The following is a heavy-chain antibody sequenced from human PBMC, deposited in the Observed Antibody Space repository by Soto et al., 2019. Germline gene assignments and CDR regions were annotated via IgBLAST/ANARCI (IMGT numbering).Heavy chain of an antibody. CDR1: GGTFSSYA. CDR3: ASGSSSGWGGDYYYYYGMDV. V-gene: IGHV1-69*01. J-gene: IGHJ6*02. Sequence: QVQLVQSGAEVKKPGSSVKVSCKASGGTFSSYAISWVRQAPGQGLEWMGGIIPIFGTANYAQKFQGRVTITADESTRTAYMGLSSLRSEDTAVYYCASGSSSGWGGDYYYYYGMDVWGQGTTVTVSS. CDR2: IIPIFGTA. D-gene: IGHD6-19*01.